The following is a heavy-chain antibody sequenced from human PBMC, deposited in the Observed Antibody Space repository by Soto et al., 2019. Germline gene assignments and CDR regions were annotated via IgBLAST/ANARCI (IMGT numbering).Heavy chain of an antibody. CDR2: IYYSGST. J-gene: IGHJ6*02. CDR3: ASATGYSSGWFDREPNYGMDA. D-gene: IGHD6-19*01. Sequence: PSETLSLTCTVSGGSISSSSYYWGWIRQPPGKGLEWIGSIYYSGSTYYNPSLKSRVTISVDTSKNQFSLKLSSVTAADTAVYYCASATGYSSGWFDREPNYGMDAWGQGTTVTVS. V-gene: IGHV4-39*01. CDR1: GGSISSSSYY.